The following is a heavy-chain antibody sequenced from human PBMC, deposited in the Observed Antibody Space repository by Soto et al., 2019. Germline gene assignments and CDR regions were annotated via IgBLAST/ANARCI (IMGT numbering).Heavy chain of an antibody. Sequence: EVQLLESGGGLVQPGGSLRLSCGASGFTFTSYAMAWVRQAPGKGLEWVSTLSGSGVLTYYADSVKGRFTISRDTSKNTLFLQMNSLRTEDTALYYCAKVGQFGVAFDYWGQGTLVTVSS. CDR2: LSGSGVLT. CDR3: AKVGQFGVAFDY. V-gene: IGHV3-23*01. J-gene: IGHJ4*02. CDR1: GFTFTSYA. D-gene: IGHD3-3*01.